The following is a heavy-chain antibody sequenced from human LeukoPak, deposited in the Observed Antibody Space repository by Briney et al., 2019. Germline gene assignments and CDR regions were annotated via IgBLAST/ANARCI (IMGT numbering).Heavy chain of an antibody. D-gene: IGHD1-26*01. CDR2: IYYSGSS. CDR3: ARHVRWELLY. CDR1: GGSISSTSYY. V-gene: IGHV4-39*01. J-gene: IGHJ4*02. Sequence: TSETLSLTCTVSGGSISSTSYYWGWIRQPPGKGLEWIGSIYYSGSSYYNPSLKSQVTISVDTSKNQFSLNLSSVTAADTAVYYCARHVRWELLYWGQGTLVTVSS.